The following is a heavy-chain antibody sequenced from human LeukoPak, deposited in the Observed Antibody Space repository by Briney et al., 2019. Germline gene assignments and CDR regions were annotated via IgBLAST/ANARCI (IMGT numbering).Heavy chain of an antibody. J-gene: IGHJ4*02. CDR2: VYSGGST. V-gene: IGHV3-66*01. CDR1: GFADSSNY. Sequence: PGGSLRLSCAASGFADSSNYMSWVRQAPGKGLEWVSVVYSGGSTHYADSVKGRFTISRDNSKNTLYLHMNSLRAEDTAVYYCATADSGSYYSGFDYWGQGTLVTVSS. CDR3: ATADSGSYYSGFDY. D-gene: IGHD1-26*01.